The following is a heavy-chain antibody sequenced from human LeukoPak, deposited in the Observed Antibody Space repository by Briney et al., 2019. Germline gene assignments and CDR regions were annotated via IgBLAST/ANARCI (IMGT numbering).Heavy chain of an antibody. CDR1: GYSFTSYW. J-gene: IGHJ3*02. Sequence: GESLKISCKGSGYSFTSYWIGWVRHMPAKGMEWMGVIYPGESDTRYSPSFQGEGPISADKSISTAYLQWSSLKASDTGMDYCARQPYYYDRKYDALDIWGQGTMVTVSS. V-gene: IGHV5-51*01. CDR2: IYPGESDT. D-gene: IGHD3-22*01. CDR3: ARQPYYYDRKYDALDI.